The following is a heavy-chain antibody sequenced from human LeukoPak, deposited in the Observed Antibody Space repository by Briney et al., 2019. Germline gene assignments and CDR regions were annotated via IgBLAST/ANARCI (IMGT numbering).Heavy chain of an antibody. J-gene: IGHJ4*02. Sequence: ASVKVSCKASGYTFTGYYMHWVRQAPGQGLEWMGWINPNSGGTNYAQKFQGRVTMTRDTSISTAYMELSRLRSDDTAVYYCARYIVATSDYFDYWGQGTVVTVSS. CDR2: INPNSGGT. CDR1: GYTFTGYY. V-gene: IGHV1-2*02. CDR3: ARYIVATSDYFDY. D-gene: IGHD5-12*01.